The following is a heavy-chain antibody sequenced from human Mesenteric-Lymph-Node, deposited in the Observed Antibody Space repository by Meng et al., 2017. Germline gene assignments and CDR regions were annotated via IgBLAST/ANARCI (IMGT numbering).Heavy chain of an antibody. CDR2: IWYDGSNK. Sequence: GESLKISCAASGFTFSSYGMHWVRQAPGKGLEWVAVIWYDGSNKYYADSVKGRFTISRDNSKNTLYLQMNSLRAEDTAVYYCARGGATAMYGMDVWGQGTTVTVSS. CDR3: ARGGATAMYGMDV. J-gene: IGHJ6*02. V-gene: IGHV3-33*01. CDR1: GFTFSSYG. D-gene: IGHD5-12*01.